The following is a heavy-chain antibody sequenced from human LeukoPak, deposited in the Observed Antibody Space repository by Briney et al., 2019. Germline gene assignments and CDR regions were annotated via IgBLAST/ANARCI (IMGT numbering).Heavy chain of an antibody. D-gene: IGHD2-2*01. J-gene: IGHJ6*02. CDR3: AKDSYANSYCGMDV. Sequence: GGSLRLSCAASGFTFDNYAMHWVRQAPGKGLEWVSGISWNSGSRGYAYAVKGRFTISRDNAKNSLYLQMNSLRAEDTALYYCAKDSYANSYCGMDVWAKGPRSPSP. V-gene: IGHV3-9*01. CDR1: GFTFDNYA. CDR2: ISWNSGSR.